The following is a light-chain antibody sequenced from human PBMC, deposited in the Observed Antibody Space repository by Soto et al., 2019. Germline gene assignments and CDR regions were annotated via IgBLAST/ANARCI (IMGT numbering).Light chain of an antibody. V-gene: IGLV2-14*01. CDR2: DVS. J-gene: IGLJ3*02. Sequence: QSALTQPASVSGSPGQSITISCTGTSSDVGGYNYVSWYQQHPGKAPKLMIYDVSNRPSGVSNRFSGSKSGNTASLTISGLQAEDEADYYCSSYTSSSTWVFGVGTKVTVL. CDR3: SSYTSSSTWV. CDR1: SSDVGGYNY.